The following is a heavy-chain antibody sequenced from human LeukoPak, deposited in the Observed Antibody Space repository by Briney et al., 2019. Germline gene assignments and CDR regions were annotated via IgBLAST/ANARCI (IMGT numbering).Heavy chain of an antibody. J-gene: IGHJ5*02. CDR2: IYYSGST. D-gene: IGHD6-19*01. CDR3: ARVQAVAGYNWFDP. Sequence: PSETLSLTCTVSGGSISSYYWSWIRQPPGKGLEWIGYIYYSGSTNYNPSLKSRVTMSVDTSKNQFSLKLSSVTAADTAVYYCARVQAVAGYNWFDPWGQGTLVTVSS. CDR1: GGSISSYY. V-gene: IGHV4-59*12.